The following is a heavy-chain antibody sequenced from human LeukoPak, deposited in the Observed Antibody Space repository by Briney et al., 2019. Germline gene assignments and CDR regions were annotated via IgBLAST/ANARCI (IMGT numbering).Heavy chain of an antibody. CDR3: ARGLTTVTQKVPFFDY. V-gene: IGHV4-34*01. CDR1: GGSFSGYY. CDR2: INHSGSI. Sequence: SETLSLTCAVYGGSFSGYYWSWIRQPPGKGLEWIGEINHSGSINYNPSLKSRVTISVDTSKNQFSLKLSSVTAADTAVYYCARGLTTVTQKVPFFDYWGQGTLVTVSS. J-gene: IGHJ4*02. D-gene: IGHD4-17*01.